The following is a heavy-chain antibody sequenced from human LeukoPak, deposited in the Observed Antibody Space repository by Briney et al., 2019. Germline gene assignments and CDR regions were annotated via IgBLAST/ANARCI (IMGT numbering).Heavy chain of an antibody. CDR2: IIPIFGTA. J-gene: IGHJ3*02. Sequence: SVKVSCKASGGTFRSSAISWVRQAPGQGLEWMGGIIPIFGTANYAQKFQGRVTITADESTSTAYMELSSLRSEDTAVYYCAREGEIRSRGAFDIWGQGTMVTVSS. V-gene: IGHV1-69*01. D-gene: IGHD3-10*01. CDR3: AREGEIRSRGAFDI. CDR1: GGTFRSSA.